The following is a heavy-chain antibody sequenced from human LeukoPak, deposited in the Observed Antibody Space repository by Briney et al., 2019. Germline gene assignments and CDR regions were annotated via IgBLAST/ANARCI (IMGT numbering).Heavy chain of an antibody. CDR2: IYPGDSNT. J-gene: IGHJ4*02. V-gene: IGHV5-51*01. CDR1: GYSFTSYW. Sequence: GESLKISCQVSGYSFTSYWIAWVRQMPGKGLEWMGIIYPGDSNTRYSPSFQGQVTMSVDTSINTAYLQWISLKATDTAMYYCARRGSYWGDFDYWGQGTLVTVSS. D-gene: IGHD1-26*01. CDR3: ARRGSYWGDFDY.